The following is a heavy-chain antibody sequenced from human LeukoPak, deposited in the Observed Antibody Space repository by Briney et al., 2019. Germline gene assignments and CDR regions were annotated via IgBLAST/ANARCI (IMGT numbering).Heavy chain of an antibody. Sequence: GGSLRLSCAASGFTFSHYSMNWVRQAPGKGLEWVSSISSSSSFIYYADSVKGRFSISRDNAKNSLYLQMNSLRAEDTAVYYCARVIAAAGSYYFDYWGQGTLVTVSS. CDR3: ARVIAAAGSYYFDY. CDR2: ISSSSSFI. CDR1: GFTFSHYS. J-gene: IGHJ4*02. V-gene: IGHV3-21*01. D-gene: IGHD6-13*01.